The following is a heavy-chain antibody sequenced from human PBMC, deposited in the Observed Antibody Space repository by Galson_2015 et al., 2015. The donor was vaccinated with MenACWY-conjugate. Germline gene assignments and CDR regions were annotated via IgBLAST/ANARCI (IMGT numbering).Heavy chain of an antibody. D-gene: IGHD2-2*01. CDR2: ISGSGGST. CDR1: GFTFSSYA. J-gene: IGHJ2*01. CDR3: AAKRSRDWYFDL. Sequence: SLRLSCAASGFTFSSYAMSWVRQAPGKGLEWVSAISGSGGSTYYADSVKGRFTISRDNSKNTLYLQMNSLRAEDTAVYYCAAKRSRDWYFDLWGRGTLVTVSS. V-gene: IGHV3-23*01.